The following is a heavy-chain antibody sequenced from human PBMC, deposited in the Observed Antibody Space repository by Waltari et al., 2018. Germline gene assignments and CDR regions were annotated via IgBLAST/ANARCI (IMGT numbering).Heavy chain of an antibody. J-gene: IGHJ4*02. Sequence: VQLVESGGDLVHPGGSLRLSCAASGFAISTSYMTWIRQSPGKGLECVSVLYSNNNAYYLDSVEGRFTVSRDNSKNTLYLHMNNLRREDSAVYYCAKDRASSGAWDYVDHWGQGTLVTVSS. CDR3: AKDRASSGAWDYVDH. CDR2: LYSNNNA. D-gene: IGHD3-10*02. V-gene: IGHV3-66*01. CDR1: GFAISTSY.